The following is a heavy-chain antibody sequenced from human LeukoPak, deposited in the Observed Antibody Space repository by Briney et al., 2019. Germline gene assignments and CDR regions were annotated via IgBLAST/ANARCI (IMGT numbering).Heavy chain of an antibody. CDR1: GHTFIGHY. CDR2: INPNSDAT. J-gene: IGHJ4*02. CDR3: ARVAEYGDYGAY. Sequence: ASVKVSCKASGHTFIGHYIHWVRQAPGQGLEWMGWINPNSDATKYSQKFQGRVTMTRDTSISTTYMDLTRLKSDDTAVYFCARVAEYGDYGAYWGQGSLVTVSS. V-gene: IGHV1-2*02. D-gene: IGHD4-17*01.